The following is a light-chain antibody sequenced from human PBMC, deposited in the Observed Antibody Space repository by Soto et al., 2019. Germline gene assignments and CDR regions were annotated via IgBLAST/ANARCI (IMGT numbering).Light chain of an antibody. CDR1: QTITNW. J-gene: IGKJ1*01. Sequence: DIQMTQSPSILSASVGDRVNITCRYSQTITNWLAWYQQKPGKAPRLLIYDASSLESWVPSRFSGSGSGTEFTLTISSLQSEDFATYYCQHYKSFWTFGQGTQVDIK. CDR3: QHYKSFWT. V-gene: IGKV1-5*01. CDR2: DAS.